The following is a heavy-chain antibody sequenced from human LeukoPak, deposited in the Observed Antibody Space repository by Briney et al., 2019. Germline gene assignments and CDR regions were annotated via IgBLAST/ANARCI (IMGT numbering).Heavy chain of an antibody. V-gene: IGHV4-61*01. D-gene: IGHD2-8*01. Sequence: PSETLSLTCSVSGGSISSDSHYWSWLRAPPGKGLEWIGYIYYGGGTNYNPSLKSRLAISVDTYTNQFSVKLRSVTAADTAVYFCARSRMNRMRAFIDVFDIWGQGTVVTVSS. J-gene: IGHJ3*02. CDR1: GGSISSDSHY. CDR3: ARSRMNRMRAFIDVFDI. CDR2: IYYGGGT.